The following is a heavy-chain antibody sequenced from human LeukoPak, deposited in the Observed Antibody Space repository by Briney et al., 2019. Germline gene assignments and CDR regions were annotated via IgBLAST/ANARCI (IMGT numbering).Heavy chain of an antibody. D-gene: IGHD3-22*01. CDR1: GFSFNNFW. CDR3: AKNSDSSGYSLYFDY. Sequence: PGGSLRLSCAASGFSFNNFWMSWVRQAPGKGPEWVANIKKDGSDKYYVDSVKGRFTISRDNSKNTLYLQMNSLRAEDTAVYYCAKNSDSSGYSLYFDYWGQGTLVTVSS. CDR2: IKKDGSDK. V-gene: IGHV3-7*03. J-gene: IGHJ4*02.